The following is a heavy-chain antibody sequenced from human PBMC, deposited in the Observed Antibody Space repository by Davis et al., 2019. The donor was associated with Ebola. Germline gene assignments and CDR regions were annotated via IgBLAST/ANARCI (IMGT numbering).Heavy chain of an antibody. CDR2: ISSSSSYI. CDR1: GFTFSSYA. CDR3: SPSYGGKDY. J-gene: IGHJ4*02. D-gene: IGHD4-23*01. V-gene: IGHV3-21*04. Sequence: GGSLRLSCAASGFTFSSYAMSWVRQAPGKGLEWVSSISSSSSYIYYADSVKGRFTISRDNAKNSLYLQMNSLKTEDTAVYYCSPSYGGKDYWGQGTLVTVSS.